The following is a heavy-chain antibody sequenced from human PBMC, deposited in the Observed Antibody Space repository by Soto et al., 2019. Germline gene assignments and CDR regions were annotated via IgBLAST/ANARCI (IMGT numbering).Heavy chain of an antibody. CDR1: GFTFSSYW. CDR2: INGDGSFT. J-gene: IGHJ4*02. D-gene: IGHD3-10*01. V-gene: IGHV3-74*01. CDR3: ARVGGGSGNFDY. Sequence: EVQLVESGGGLVQPGGSLRLSCAASGFTFSSYWMHWVRQGPGKGLVWVSRINGDGSFTRFADSVKGRFTISRDNAKNTLYLHMNSLRADDTAVYYCARVGGGSGNFDYWGQGTMVTVSS.